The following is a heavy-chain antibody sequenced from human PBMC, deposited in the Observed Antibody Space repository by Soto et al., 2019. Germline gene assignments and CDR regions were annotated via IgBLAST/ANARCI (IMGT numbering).Heavy chain of an antibody. Sequence: VKVSCKASGYTFTSYGISWVRQAPGQGLEWMGWISAYNGNTNYAQKLQGRVTMTTDTSTSTAYMELRSLRSDDTAVYYCARESGYSGYDYWFDPWGQGTLVTSPQ. J-gene: IGHJ5*02. CDR3: ARESGYSGYDYWFDP. V-gene: IGHV1-18*01. CDR2: ISAYNGNT. D-gene: IGHD5-12*01. CDR1: GYTFTSYG.